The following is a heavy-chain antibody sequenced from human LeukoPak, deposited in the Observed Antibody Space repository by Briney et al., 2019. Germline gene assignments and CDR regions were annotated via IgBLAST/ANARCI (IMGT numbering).Heavy chain of an antibody. CDR1: GFTFSSYA. CDR2: ISGSGGST. CDR3: AKDTGITMIVVVITTAGYFDY. V-gene: IGHV3-23*01. D-gene: IGHD3-22*01. J-gene: IGHJ4*02. Sequence: GGSLRLSCAASGFTFSSYAMSWVRQAPGKGLEWVLAISGSGGSTYYADSVKGRFTISRDNSKNTLYLQMNSLRAEDTAVYYCAKDTGITMIVVVITTAGYFDYWGQGTLVTVSS.